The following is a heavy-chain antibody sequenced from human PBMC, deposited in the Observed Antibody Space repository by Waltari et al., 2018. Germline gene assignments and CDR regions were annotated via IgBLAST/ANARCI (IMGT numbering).Heavy chain of an antibody. CDR1: GGSFSGYY. CDR3: ARRPGIAPTGTKGYFDN. V-gene: IGHV4-34*01. Sequence: QVQLEQWGAGLLKPSETLSLTCAVYGGSFSGYYWSWIRQSPGKGLEWVGQINHSGSSNYNPSLGSRVTISVDTSNNQFSLNLRSVTAADTAVYYCARRPGIAPTGTKGYFDNWGQGTLVTVSS. CDR2: INHSGSS. D-gene: IGHD1-1*01. J-gene: IGHJ4*02.